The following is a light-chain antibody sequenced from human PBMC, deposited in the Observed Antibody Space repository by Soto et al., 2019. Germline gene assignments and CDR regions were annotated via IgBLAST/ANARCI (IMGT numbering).Light chain of an antibody. CDR2: DAS. CDR1: QDISNF. J-gene: IGKJ4*01. Sequence: DIQMTQSPSSLSAFVGDRVTITCQANQDISNFLNWYQHKPGTAPKLLIYDASNLESGVPPRFSGSRSGTDCTLTITSLQPEDIATYYCQHYHYVPLSFGGGTKVEIK. CDR3: QHYHYVPLS. V-gene: IGKV1-33*01.